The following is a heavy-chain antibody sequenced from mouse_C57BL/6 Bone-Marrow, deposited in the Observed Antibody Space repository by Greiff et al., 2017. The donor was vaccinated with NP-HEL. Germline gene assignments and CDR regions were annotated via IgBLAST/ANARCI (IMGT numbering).Heavy chain of an antibody. V-gene: IGHV5-4*03. J-gene: IGHJ2*01. CDR3: ARVNWDDFDY. CDR1: GFTFSSYA. CDR2: ISDGGSYT. D-gene: IGHD4-1*02. Sequence: EVKLMESGGGLVKPGGSLKLSCAASGFTFSSYAMSWVRQTPEKRLEWVATISDGGSYTYYPDNVKGRFTISRDDAKNNLYLQMSHLKSEDTAMYYCARVNWDDFDYWGHGTTLTVSS.